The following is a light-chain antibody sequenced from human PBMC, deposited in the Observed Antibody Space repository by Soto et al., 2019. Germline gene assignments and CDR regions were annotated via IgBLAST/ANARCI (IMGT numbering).Light chain of an antibody. V-gene: IGKV3-20*01. J-gene: IGKJ5*01. CDR3: QQYDNSIT. Sequence: EIVLTQSPGTLSLSPGETATLSCRASQSVSSNNLAWYHQKPGQTPRLLIYGASSRATGIPDRFSGSGSGTDFTLTISRLEPEAFAVYYCQQYDNSITFGPGTRLEIE. CDR2: GAS. CDR1: QSVSSNN.